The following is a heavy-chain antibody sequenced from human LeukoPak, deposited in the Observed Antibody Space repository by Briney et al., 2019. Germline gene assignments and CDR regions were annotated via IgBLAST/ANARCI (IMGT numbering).Heavy chain of an antibody. CDR2: INTNTGNP. CDR1: GYTFTSYG. J-gene: IGHJ4*02. Sequence: GASVKVSCKASGYTFTSYGISWVRQAPGQGLEWMGWINTNTGNPTYAQGFTGRFVFSLDTSVSTAYLQISSLKAEDTAVYYCARRVLSSISSSGLEIDYWGQGTLVTVSS. CDR3: ARRVLSSISSSGLEIDY. V-gene: IGHV7-4-1*02. D-gene: IGHD6-6*01.